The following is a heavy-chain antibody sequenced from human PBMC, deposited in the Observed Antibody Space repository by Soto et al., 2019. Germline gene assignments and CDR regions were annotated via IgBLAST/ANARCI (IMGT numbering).Heavy chain of an antibody. CDR1: GDTSTSYY. D-gene: IGHD3-22*01. CDR2: IHNSGTS. CDR3: ARDFYDSVGYTWFDS. V-gene: IGHV4-59*01. J-gene: IGHJ5*01. Sequence: SETLSLTCTVSGDTSTSYYWGWIRQAPGKGLEWIGHIHNSGTSTHNPSLNGRVTISIDMSKKQFSLKLTSLTSADTAVYYCARDFYDSVGYTWFDSWSQGTLVTVSA.